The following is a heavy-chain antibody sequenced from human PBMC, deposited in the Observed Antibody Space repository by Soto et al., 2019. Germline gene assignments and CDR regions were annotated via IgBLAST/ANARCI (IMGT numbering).Heavy chain of an antibody. CDR1: GGSVSSGSYY. J-gene: IGHJ6*02. V-gene: IGHV4-61*01. CDR3: ARDPIDYGGNSQAGYYYGMDV. Sequence: QVQLQESGPGLVKPSETLSLTCTVSGGSVSSGSYYWSWIRQPPGKGLEWIGYIYYSGSTNYNPSPQGRLTLSVDTSKNQFSLKLSSVTAAHTAVYYCARDPIDYGGNSQAGYYYGMDVWGQGTTVTVSS. D-gene: IGHD4-17*01. CDR2: IYYSGST.